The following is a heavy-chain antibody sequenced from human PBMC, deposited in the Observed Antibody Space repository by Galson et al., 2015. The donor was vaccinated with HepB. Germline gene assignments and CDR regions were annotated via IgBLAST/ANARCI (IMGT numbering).Heavy chain of an antibody. V-gene: IGHV3-23*01. CDR2: ISPTGSGT. CDR3: VKGPSHGDIPFDY. J-gene: IGHJ4*02. CDR1: GFTFSSYA. Sequence: SLRLSCAASGFTFSSYAMSWVRQAPGKGLEWVSTISPTGSGTYYADSVKGRFTISRDNSENTLYLQMNTLGAGDTAVYFCVKGPSHGDIPFDYWGLGTLVPVSS. D-gene: IGHD4-17*01.